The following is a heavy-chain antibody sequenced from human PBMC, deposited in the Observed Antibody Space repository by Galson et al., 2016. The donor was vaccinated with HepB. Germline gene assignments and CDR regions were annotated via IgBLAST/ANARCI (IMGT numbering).Heavy chain of an antibody. D-gene: IGHD1-26*01. CDR1: GFTFSNYG. CDR3: AKAGGSYSSFDP. Sequence: SLRLSCAASGFTFSNYGMHWVRQAPGKGLEWVAVISYDGNTKCYGDAVKGRFTISRDNSKNTLYLQLNSLRPDDTAVYFCAKAGGSYSSFDPWGQGTLVTVSS. V-gene: IGHV3-30*18. J-gene: IGHJ5*02. CDR2: ISYDGNTK.